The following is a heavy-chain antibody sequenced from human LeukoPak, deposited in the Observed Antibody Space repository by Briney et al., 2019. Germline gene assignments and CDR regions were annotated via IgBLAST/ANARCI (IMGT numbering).Heavy chain of an antibody. V-gene: IGHV3-74*01. J-gene: IGHJ4*02. D-gene: IGHD5-18*01. Sequence: GGSLRLSCAASGFTFSSYWMHWVRQAPGKGLVWVSRINSDGSSTSYADSVKGRFTISRDDAKNTLYLQMNSLRAEDTAVYYCARTRGYSYGHSSEAYYFDYWGQGTLVTVSS. CDR3: ARTRGYSYGHSSEAYYFDY. CDR2: INSDGSST. CDR1: GFTFSSYW.